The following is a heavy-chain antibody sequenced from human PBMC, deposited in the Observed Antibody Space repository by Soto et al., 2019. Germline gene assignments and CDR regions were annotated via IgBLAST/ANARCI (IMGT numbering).Heavy chain of an antibody. CDR1: GFTFSNSW. J-gene: IGHJ4*02. CDR3: ARGILGSGTANDH. Sequence: EVQLVESGGGLVQPGGSLILSCAASGFTFSNSWMVWVRQAPRKGLVWVSRIIGHGLYTTYADSVKGRFTISRDNAKNTVYLQMNSLRVEDTAVYFCARGILGSGTANDHWGQGTLVTVSS. CDR2: IIGHGLYT. D-gene: IGHD3-10*01. V-gene: IGHV3-74*03.